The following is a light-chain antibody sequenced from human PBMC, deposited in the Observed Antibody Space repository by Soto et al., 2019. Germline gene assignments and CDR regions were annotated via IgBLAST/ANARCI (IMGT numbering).Light chain of an antibody. CDR2: DVS. Sequence: QSALSQPRSVSGSPGQSVTISCTGTSNDVGNYIYISWYQQHPHRAPKLIIHDVSKRPSGVPDRFSGSKSGNTASLTISGLQAEDEADYYCCSYAGNYAWVFGGGTKVTVL. CDR1: SNDVGNYIY. J-gene: IGLJ3*02. CDR3: CSYAGNYAWV. V-gene: IGLV2-11*01.